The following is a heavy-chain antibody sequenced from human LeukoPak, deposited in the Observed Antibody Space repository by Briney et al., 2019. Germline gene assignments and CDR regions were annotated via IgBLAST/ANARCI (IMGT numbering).Heavy chain of an antibody. V-gene: IGHV4-4*07. CDR1: GGSISSYY. CDR2: IYTSGST. D-gene: IGHD3-16*02. J-gene: IGHJ4*02. CDR3: ARDAADYDYVWGSYRFYYFDY. Sequence: SAALSLPFPVAGGSISSYYGSWIRRPAGKGLEWIGRIYTSGSTNYNPSLKSRVTMSVDTSKNQFSLKLSSVTAADAAVYYCARDAADYDYVWGSYRFYYFDYWGQGTLVTVSS.